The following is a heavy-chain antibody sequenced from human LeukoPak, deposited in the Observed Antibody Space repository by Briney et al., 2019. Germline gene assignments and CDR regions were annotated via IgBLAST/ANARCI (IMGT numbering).Heavy chain of an antibody. CDR3: AKDIGDGYNYGIEY. Sequence: GGSMRLXCAASGCTFDDCTMHWVRQAPGKGLEWVSLISWDGGSTYYADSVKGRFTISRDNSNTSLYLQMNRLRTEDTASYYCAKDIGDGYNYGIEYWGQGTLVTVSS. CDR1: GCTFDDCT. CDR2: ISWDGGST. V-gene: IGHV3-43*01. D-gene: IGHD5-24*01. J-gene: IGHJ4*02.